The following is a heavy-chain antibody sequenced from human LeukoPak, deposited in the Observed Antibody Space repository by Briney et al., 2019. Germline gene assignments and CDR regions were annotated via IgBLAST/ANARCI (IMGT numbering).Heavy chain of an antibody. CDR3: ARLHGDYGWYFDL. Sequence: GASVKVSCKASGGTFSSYAISWVRQAPGQGLEWMGRIIPIFGIANYAQKSQGRVTITADKSTSTAYMELSSLRSEDTAVYYCARLHGDYGWYFDLWGRGTLVTVSS. CDR1: GGTFSSYA. D-gene: IGHD4-17*01. V-gene: IGHV1-69*04. J-gene: IGHJ2*01. CDR2: IIPIFGIA.